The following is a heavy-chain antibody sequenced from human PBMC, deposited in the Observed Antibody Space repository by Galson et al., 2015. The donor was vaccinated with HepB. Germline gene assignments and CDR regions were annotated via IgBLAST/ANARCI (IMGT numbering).Heavy chain of an antibody. Sequence: SLRLSCAASGFTFSTYAMSWVRQAPGKGLEWVSAISGSGDKTYHADSVKGRFTISRDNSKNTLYLQMNGLRAEDTAIYYCAKDHWEVTCFDYWGQGILVTVSS. CDR3: AKDHWEVTCFDY. J-gene: IGHJ4*02. CDR2: ISGSGDKT. CDR1: GFTFSTYA. V-gene: IGHV3-23*01. D-gene: IGHD2-21*02.